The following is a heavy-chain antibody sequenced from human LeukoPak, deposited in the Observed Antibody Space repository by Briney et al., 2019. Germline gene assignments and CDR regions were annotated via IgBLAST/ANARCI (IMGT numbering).Heavy chain of an antibody. CDR2: INPNSGGT. CDR1: GGTFSSYA. V-gene: IGHV1-2*02. D-gene: IGHD3-3*01. J-gene: IGHJ5*02. Sequence: ASVKVSCKASGGTFSSYAISWVRQAPGQGLEWMGWINPNSGGTNYAQKFQGRVTMTRDTSISTAYMELSRLRSDDTAVYYCVRDLTYYDFWSVPGWFDPWGQGTLVTVSS. CDR3: VRDLTYYDFWSVPGWFDP.